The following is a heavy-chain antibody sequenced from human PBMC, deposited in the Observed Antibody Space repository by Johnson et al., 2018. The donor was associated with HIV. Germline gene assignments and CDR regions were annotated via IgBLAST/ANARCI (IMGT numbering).Heavy chain of an antibody. CDR1: GFTVSNNF. J-gene: IGHJ3*01. CDR2: IYSGGRT. CDR3: ARDPITPYERGPDAFDV. D-gene: IGHD2-21*01. Sequence: VQLVESGGGLMQPGWSLRLSCVASGFTVSNNFMSWVRQAPGNGLEWVSVIYSGGRTYYTDSVKGRFTISRDTAKNTLYLQMNSLRVEDTAVYYCARDPITPYERGPDAFDVWGQGTVVTVSS. V-gene: IGHV3-53*01.